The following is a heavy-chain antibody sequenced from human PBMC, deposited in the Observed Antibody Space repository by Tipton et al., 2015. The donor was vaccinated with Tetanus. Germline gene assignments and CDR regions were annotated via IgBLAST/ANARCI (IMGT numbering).Heavy chain of an antibody. CDR3: ARDIGTVRGVIQY. V-gene: IGHV4-30-4*01. CDR2: ISSSGSP. D-gene: IGHD3-10*01. J-gene: IGHJ4*02. CDR1: GDSITSGHFY. Sequence: LSLTCSVSGDSITSGHFYWSWVRQPPGKGLEWIGYISSSGSPYYSPSLKSRLTLSVDTSKSQFSLKLTSVTAADTAVYYCARDIGTVRGVIQYWGQGTLVTVSS.